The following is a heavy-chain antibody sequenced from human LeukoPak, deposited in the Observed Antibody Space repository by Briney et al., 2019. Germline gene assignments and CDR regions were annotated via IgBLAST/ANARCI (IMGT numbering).Heavy chain of an antibody. CDR2: IYWNDDE. CDR1: GFSLSTGGVG. Sequence: KVSGPTLVNPTQTLTLTCTFSGFSLSTGGVGVGWIRQPPGKALQWLALIYWNDDERYSPSLKSRLTITKDTSKNRVVLTVTNMDPVDTATYYCAHTRVGGEMWNNYDSSDYDAFDIWGQGTMVTVSS. V-gene: IGHV2-5*01. J-gene: IGHJ3*02. D-gene: IGHD3-22*01. CDR3: AHTRVGGEMWNNYDSSDYDAFDI.